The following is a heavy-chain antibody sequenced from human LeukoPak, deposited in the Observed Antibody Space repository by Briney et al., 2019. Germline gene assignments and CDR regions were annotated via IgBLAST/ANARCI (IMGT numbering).Heavy chain of an antibody. J-gene: IGHJ5*02. CDR1: GDSISKDFYC. D-gene: IGHD5-24*01. V-gene: IGHV4-39*07. CDR3: VRDHIDGLNPNNGFDP. CDR2: VYNSANT. Sequence: PSETLSLTCTVSGDSISKDFYCWAWIRQPPGKGLEWIGTVYNSANTYYNPPLESRVAMSVDTSKNQISLTLTSVTAADTAVYYCVRDHIDGLNPNNGFDPWGQGTAVTVSS.